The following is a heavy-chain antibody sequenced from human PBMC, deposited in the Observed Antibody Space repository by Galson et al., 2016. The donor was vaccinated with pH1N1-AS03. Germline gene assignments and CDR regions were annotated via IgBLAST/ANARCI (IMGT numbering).Heavy chain of an antibody. CDR1: GGSLSSHY. CDR2: VSYSGSA. J-gene: IGHJ4*02. V-gene: IGHV4-59*11. CDR3: ARYANYYDSNANLPAFDN. Sequence: ETLSLTCTVSGGSLSSHYWSWIRQPPGKRLEWIAFVSYSGSAIYNPSLESRVTMSLDTSKRQISLKLRSVTTADTAIYYCARYANYYDSNANLPAFDNWGQGTLVTVSS. D-gene: IGHD3-22*01.